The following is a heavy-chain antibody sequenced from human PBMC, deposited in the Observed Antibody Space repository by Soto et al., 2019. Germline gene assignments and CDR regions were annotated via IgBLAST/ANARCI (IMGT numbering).Heavy chain of an antibody. CDR1: GYTFSSYG. CDR2: ISSYNGNT. J-gene: IGHJ4*02. V-gene: IGHV1-18*01. CDR3: AGGYTVKAAAGTFGY. Sequence: QVQLVQSGAEVKKPGASVKVSCKASGYTFSSYGFSWVRQAPGQGLEWMGWISSYNGNTNYAQKVQGRVNITAGTATRTAYNELGSLRSDDTAVYYCAGGYTVKAAAGTFGYWGQGTLVTVSP. D-gene: IGHD6-13*01.